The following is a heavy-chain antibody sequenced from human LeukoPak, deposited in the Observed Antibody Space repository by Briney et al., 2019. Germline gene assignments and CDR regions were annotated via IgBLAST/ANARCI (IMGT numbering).Heavy chain of an antibody. CDR1: GFTVSSNC. D-gene: IGHD3-10*01. CDR2: IYSGGST. V-gene: IGHV3-66*04. CDR3: ASHSGSYYGWFDP. J-gene: IGHJ5*02. Sequence: PGGSLRLSCAASGFTVSSNCMSWVRQAPGKGLEWVSVIYSGGSTYYADSVKGRFTISRDTSKNTLYLQMNSLRADDTALYYCASHSGSYYGWFDPWGQGTLVTVSS.